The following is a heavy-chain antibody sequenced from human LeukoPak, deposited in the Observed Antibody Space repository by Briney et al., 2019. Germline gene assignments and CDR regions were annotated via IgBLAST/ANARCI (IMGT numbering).Heavy chain of an antibody. Sequence: PSETLSLTCTVSGYSVTSGYYWGWIRQPPGKGLEWIGSMYHSGDTYYNPSLKSRVTISVDTSKNQLSLKLSSVTAADTAVYYCARSKAHLSTSWYGTWFDPWGQGTLVTVSS. V-gene: IGHV4-38-2*02. CDR3: ARSKAHLSTSWYGTWFDP. D-gene: IGHD2-2*01. CDR2: MYHSGDT. J-gene: IGHJ5*02. CDR1: GYSVTSGYY.